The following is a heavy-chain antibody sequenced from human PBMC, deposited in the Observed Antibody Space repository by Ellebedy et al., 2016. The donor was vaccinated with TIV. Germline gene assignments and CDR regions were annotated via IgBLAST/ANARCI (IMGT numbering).Heavy chain of an antibody. CDR2: IVHTGAT. D-gene: IGHD6-25*01. Sequence: MPSETLSLTCAVSGGSLSGYYWSWIRQPPGKGLEWIGEIVHTGATNYNPSLKSRVTISVDTSNNLFSLTLDSVTAADTAVYYCARFVAAHGYDYWGQGTLVTVSS. CDR1: GGSLSGYY. V-gene: IGHV4-34*12. J-gene: IGHJ4*02. CDR3: ARFVAAHGYDY.